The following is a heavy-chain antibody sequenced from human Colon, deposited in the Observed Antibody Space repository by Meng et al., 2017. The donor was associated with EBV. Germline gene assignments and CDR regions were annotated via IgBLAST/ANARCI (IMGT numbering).Heavy chain of an antibody. CDR3: ARVSSGWDYFDY. CDR2: IYYSGST. D-gene: IGHD6-19*01. V-gene: IGHV4-31*03. Sequence: QVPLLESGPGLVKPSQTLSLTCPVSGGSVSSGGYYWTWIRQHPGKGLEWFGHIYYSGSTFYNPSLKRRVIISIDTSKNQFSLNLRSVTAADTAVYYCARVSSGWDYFDYWGQGTLVTVSS. J-gene: IGHJ4*02. CDR1: GGSVSSGGYY.